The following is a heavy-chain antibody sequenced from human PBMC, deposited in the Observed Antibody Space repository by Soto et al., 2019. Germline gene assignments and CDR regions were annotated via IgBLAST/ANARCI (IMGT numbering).Heavy chain of an antibody. CDR3: DREPKCDNVEVTAILGGMAV. CDR1: GGSISSSSYY. Sequence: PSETLSLTCTVSGGSISSSSYYWGWIRQPPGKGLEWIGSIYYSGSTYYNPSLKSRVTISVDTSKNQFSLKLSSVTAADTAVYYCDREPKCDNVEVTAILGGMAVWGQGNTVTISS. D-gene: IGHD2-21*02. CDR2: IYYSGST. V-gene: IGHV4-39*02. J-gene: IGHJ6*02.